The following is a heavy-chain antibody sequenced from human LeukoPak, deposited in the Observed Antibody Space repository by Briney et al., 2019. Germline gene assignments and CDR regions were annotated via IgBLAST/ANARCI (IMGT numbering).Heavy chain of an antibody. D-gene: IGHD4-17*01. CDR3: ARDRAGDYGDY. J-gene: IGHJ4*02. V-gene: IGHV1-69*13. CDR2: IIPIFDTT. CDR1: GGTFSTYA. Sequence: ASVKVSCKASGGTFSTYAISWVRQAPGQGLVWMGGIIPIFDTTIYAQKFQGRVTITAEESTSTAYMELSPLRSDDTAVYYCARDRAGDYGDYWGQGTLVTVSS.